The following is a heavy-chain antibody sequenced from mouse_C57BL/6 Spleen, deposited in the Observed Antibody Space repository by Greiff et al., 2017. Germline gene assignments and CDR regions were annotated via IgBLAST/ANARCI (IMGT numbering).Heavy chain of an antibody. V-gene: IGHV2-2*01. J-gene: IGHJ3*01. CDR1: GFSLTSYG. CDR2: IWSGGST. CDR3: ARGGSEGFAY. Sequence: QVQLQQSGPGLVQPSQSLSITCTVSGFSLTSYGVHWVRQSPGKGLEWLGVIWSGGSTDYNAAFISRLSISKDNSKSQVFFKMNSLQADDTAIYYCARGGSEGFAYWGQGTLVTVSA.